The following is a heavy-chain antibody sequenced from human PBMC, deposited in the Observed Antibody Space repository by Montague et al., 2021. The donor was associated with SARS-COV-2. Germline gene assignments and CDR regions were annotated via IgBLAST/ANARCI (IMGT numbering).Heavy chain of an antibody. J-gene: IGHJ6*02. CDR2: PYNGGTT. Sequence: SETLSLTCNVSGGSISSSTYYWGWIRQPPGKGLEWIGNPYNGGTTYYSPSLKSPVTISVDTSKNYFSLNMASVTAADTAVYYCARTAKLRGSSSGDYYYHALDVWGQGTTVTVSS. V-gene: IGHV4-39*02. D-gene: IGHD3-16*01. CDR1: GGSISSSTYY. CDR3: ARTAKLRGSSSGDYYYHALDV.